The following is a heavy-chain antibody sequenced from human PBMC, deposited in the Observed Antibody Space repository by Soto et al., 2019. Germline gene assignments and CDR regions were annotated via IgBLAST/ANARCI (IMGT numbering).Heavy chain of an antibody. CDR3: ARAVAVPADFAY. CDR2: MNAGNGNT. D-gene: IGHD6-19*01. V-gene: IGHV1-3*05. Sequence: QVQLVQSGAEEKKPGASVKVSCKASGYTFTGYAMHWVRQAPGQRLEWMGWMNAGNGNTKYSQKFQGRVTITRDTSASTAYMDLSSLRSEDTAVYSCARAVAVPADFAYWGQGTLVTVSS. J-gene: IGHJ4*02. CDR1: GYTFTGYA.